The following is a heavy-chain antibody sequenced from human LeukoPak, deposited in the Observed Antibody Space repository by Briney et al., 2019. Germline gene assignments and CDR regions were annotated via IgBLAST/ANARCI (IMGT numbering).Heavy chain of an antibody. CDR1: GVSISSYY. CDR2: IYYSGST. J-gene: IGHJ5*02. V-gene: IGHV4-59*01. D-gene: IGHD3-10*01. Sequence: SSETLSLTCTVSGVSISSYYWSWIPQPPGKGLEWIGYIYYSGSTNYNPSLKSRVTISVDTSKNQFSLKLSSVTAADTAVYYCARVIDYYGSGSYYVLSWFDPWGQGTLVTVSS. CDR3: ARVIDYYGSGSYYVLSWFDP.